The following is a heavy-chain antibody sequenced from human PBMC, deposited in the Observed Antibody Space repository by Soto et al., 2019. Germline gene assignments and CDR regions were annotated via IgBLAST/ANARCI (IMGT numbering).Heavy chain of an antibody. CDR3: ARDGTVLMATINIFDY. CDR1: GFTFSSYS. CDR2: ISSSSSTI. D-gene: IGHD5-12*01. J-gene: IGHJ4*02. Sequence: PGGSLRLSCAASGFTFSSYSMNWVRQAPGKGLEWVSYISSSSSTIYYADSVKGRFTISRDNAKNSLYLQMNSLRAEDTAVYYCARDGTVLMATINIFDYWGQGTLVTVSS. V-gene: IGHV3-48*01.